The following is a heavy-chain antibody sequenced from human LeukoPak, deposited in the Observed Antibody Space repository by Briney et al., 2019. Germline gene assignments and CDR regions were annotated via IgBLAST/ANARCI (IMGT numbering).Heavy chain of an antibody. V-gene: IGHV4-59*08. CDR2: IYYSGST. CDR1: GGSISSYY. J-gene: IGHJ5*02. D-gene: IGHD3-22*01. CDR3: ARAYYYDSSGYYSVDWFDP. Sequence: PSETLSLTCTVSGGSISSYYWSWIRRPPGKGLEWIGYIYYSGSTNYNPSLKSRVTISVDTSKNQFSLKLSSVTAADTAVYYCARAYYYDSSGYYSVDWFDPWGQGTLVTVSS.